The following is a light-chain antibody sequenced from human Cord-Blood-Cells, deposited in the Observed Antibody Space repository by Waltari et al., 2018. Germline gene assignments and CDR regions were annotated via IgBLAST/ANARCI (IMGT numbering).Light chain of an antibody. J-gene: IGKJ1*01. V-gene: IGKV1-39*01. CDR3: QQSYSTPWT. CDR1: QSISSY. Sequence: DIQMTQSPSSLSASVGDRVTITCRASQSISSYLNWYQQKPGKAPKLLIYAASSLQSGVPTMFSVSGSGTDFTLTNSSLQPEDFATFYCQQSYSTPWTFGQGTKVEIK. CDR2: AAS.